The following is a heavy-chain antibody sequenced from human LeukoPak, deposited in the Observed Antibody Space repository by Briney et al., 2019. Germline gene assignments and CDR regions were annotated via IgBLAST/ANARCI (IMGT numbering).Heavy chain of an antibody. D-gene: IGHD2-2*01. CDR2: IYYSGST. CDR3: ARDLRPAAMQYWFDP. Sequence: SETLSLTCTVSGGSISSSSYYWGWIRQPPGKGLEWIGSIYYSGSTYYNPSLKSRVTISVDTSKNQFSLKLSSVTAADTAVYYCARDLRPAAMQYWFDPWGQGTLVTVSS. J-gene: IGHJ5*02. V-gene: IGHV4-39*07. CDR1: GGSISSSSYY.